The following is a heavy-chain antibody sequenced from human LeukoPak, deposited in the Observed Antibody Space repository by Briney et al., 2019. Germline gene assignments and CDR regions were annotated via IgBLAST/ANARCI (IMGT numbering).Heavy chain of an antibody. CDR1: GFTLSSYE. CDR2: ISSSGSTI. J-gene: IGHJ4*02. CDR3: ASSIAVAGRLFDY. D-gene: IGHD6-19*01. Sequence: GGSLRLSCAASGFTLSSYEMNWVRHAPGKGLEGVSYISSSGSTIYYADSVKGRFTISRDNAKNSLYLQMNSLSAEDTAVSYCASSIAVAGRLFDYWGQGTLVTVSS. V-gene: IGHV3-48*03.